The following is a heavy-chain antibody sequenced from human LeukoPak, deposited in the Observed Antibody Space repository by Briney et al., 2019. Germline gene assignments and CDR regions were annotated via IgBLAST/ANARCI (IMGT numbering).Heavy chain of an antibody. CDR2: ISSDGGRT. V-gene: IGHV3-64*01. D-gene: IGHD2-15*01. CDR3: AKGEETAVVDDAFDI. J-gene: IGHJ3*02. CDR1: GFTFSTYA. Sequence: GGSLRLSCAASGFTFSTYAMHWVRQAPGKGLEYVSAISSDGGRTHYANSVKGRFTISRDNSKNTLYLQMGSLRAEDMAVYYCAKGEETAVVDDAFDIWGQGTMVTVSS.